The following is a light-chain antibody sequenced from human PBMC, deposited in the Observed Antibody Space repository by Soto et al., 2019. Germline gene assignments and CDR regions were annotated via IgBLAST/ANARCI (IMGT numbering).Light chain of an antibody. CDR1: QTVRSSF. V-gene: IGKV3-20*01. CDR2: VAS. CDR3: QHYDTSLWT. Sequence: TVLTQSPGTLSLSPGERATLSCRASQTVRSSFLAWYQQKPGQAPRLLIYVASSRAPGIPDRFSGSGSGTDFTLTISRLEPEDFAVYYCQHYDTSLWTFGQGTKVDIK. J-gene: IGKJ1*01.